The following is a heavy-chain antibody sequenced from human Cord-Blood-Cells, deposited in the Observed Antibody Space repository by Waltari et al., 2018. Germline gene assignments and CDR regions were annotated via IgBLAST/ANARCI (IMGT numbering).Heavy chain of an antibody. V-gene: IGHV1-2*05. J-gene: IGHJ4*02. Sequence: QVQLVQSGAEVKKPGASVKVSCTASGYTFTGYYMHWVRQAPGHGLEGMGRSNPNSGGTNYAQKFQGRVTMTRDTSISTAYMELSRLRSDDTVVYYCAREDFDYWGQGTLVTVSS. CDR3: AREDFDY. CDR1: GYTFTGYY. CDR2: SNPNSGGT.